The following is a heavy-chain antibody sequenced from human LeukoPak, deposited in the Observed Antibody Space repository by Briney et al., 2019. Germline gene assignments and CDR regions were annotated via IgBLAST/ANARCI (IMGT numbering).Heavy chain of an antibody. Sequence: GGSLRLSCAASGFKLNDYRMAWVRQAPGKGLEWVANIKGDGSRKNYVDSVEGRFTISRDNARNSMYLQMSSLRAEDTAVYFCARGGGLDVWGQGATVTVSS. CDR3: ARGGGLDV. CDR1: GFKLNDYR. J-gene: IGHJ6*02. CDR2: IKGDGSRK. V-gene: IGHV3-7*03. D-gene: IGHD3-16*01.